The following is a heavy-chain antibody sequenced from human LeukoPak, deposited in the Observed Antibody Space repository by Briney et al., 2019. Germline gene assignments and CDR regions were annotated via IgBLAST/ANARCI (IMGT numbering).Heavy chain of an antibody. V-gene: IGHV3-7*01. CDR3: ARGGATTFGLWGNAFDI. J-gene: IGHJ3*02. Sequence: EGSLRLSCAASGFTFNDYWMTWVRQAPGKGLEWVANIKQDGSEKYYVDSVKGRFTISRDNAKNSLYLQMNSLRAEDTAVYYCARGGATTFGLWGNAFDIWGQGTMVTVSS. CDR2: IKQDGSEK. CDR1: GFTFNDYW. D-gene: IGHD3-3*01.